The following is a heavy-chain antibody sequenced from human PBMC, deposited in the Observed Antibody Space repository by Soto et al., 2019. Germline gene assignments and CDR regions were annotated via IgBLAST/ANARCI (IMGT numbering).Heavy chain of an antibody. Sequence: PGESLKISCKGSGYSFTSYWIGWVRQMPGKGLEWMGIIYPGDSDTRYSPSFQGQVTISADKSISTAYLQWSSLKASDTAMYYCASATNYYDSSGYHPTFDYWGQGTRVTVSS. V-gene: IGHV5-51*01. CDR2: IYPGDSDT. CDR1: GYSFTSYW. J-gene: IGHJ4*02. CDR3: ASATNYYDSSGYHPTFDY. D-gene: IGHD3-22*01.